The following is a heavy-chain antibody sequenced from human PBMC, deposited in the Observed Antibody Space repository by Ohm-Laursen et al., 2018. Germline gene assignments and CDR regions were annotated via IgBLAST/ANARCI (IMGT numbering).Heavy chain of an antibody. CDR3: ARDQAYNRFDY. V-gene: IGHV3-7*01. CDR1: GLTFSASW. J-gene: IGHJ4*02. CDR2: INEDGSVK. Sequence: SLRLSCAASGLTFSASWMTWVRQAPGKGLEWVANINEDGSVKNHVGSVKGRFTISRDNARNSLYLQMNSLRAEDTAIYYCARDQAYNRFDYWGQGTLVTVSS. D-gene: IGHD1-14*01.